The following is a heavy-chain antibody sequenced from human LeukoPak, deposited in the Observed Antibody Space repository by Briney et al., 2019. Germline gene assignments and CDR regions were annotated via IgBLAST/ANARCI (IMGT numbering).Heavy chain of an antibody. Sequence: RSGGSLRLSCAASAFNFDDYGMSWVRQVPGKGLEWVSGINLNGGSIGYADSVKGRFTISRDNAKNSLYLQINSLRVEDTAFYYCARDSVVGVATWDYWGQGTLVTVSS. CDR2: INLNGGSI. CDR1: AFNFDDYG. CDR3: ARDSVVGVATWDY. V-gene: IGHV3-20*04. J-gene: IGHJ4*02. D-gene: IGHD2-15*01.